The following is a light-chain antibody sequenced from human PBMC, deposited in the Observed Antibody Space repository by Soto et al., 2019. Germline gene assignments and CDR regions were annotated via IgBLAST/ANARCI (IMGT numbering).Light chain of an antibody. CDR3: QQRSNWPPEIIN. V-gene: IGKV3-11*01. Sequence: VLTQAPATLCLSPGESHTLSCRASQIFSSYLAWYQQTPGQAPSLLIYDASNRATGIPARFTGSGSGTDFNLTIRRLEPEDLAVYYSQQRSNWPPEIINFGNGKRLAIK. J-gene: IGKJ5*01. CDR1: QIFSSY. CDR2: DAS.